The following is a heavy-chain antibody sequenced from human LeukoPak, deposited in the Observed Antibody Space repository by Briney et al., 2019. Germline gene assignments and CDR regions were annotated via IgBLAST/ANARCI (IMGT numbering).Heavy chain of an antibody. J-gene: IGHJ4*02. V-gene: IGHV1-69*13. CDR3: ARPKNGHYYGSGSYHY. CDR1: GGIFSSYG. Sequence: SVKVSCKASGGIFSSYGIGWVRQAPGQGLEWVGGIIPIFGTANYAQKFQGRVTITADESTSTAYMELSSLGSEDTAVYYCARPKNGHYYGSGSYHYWGQGTLVTVSS. D-gene: IGHD3-10*01. CDR2: IIPIFGTA.